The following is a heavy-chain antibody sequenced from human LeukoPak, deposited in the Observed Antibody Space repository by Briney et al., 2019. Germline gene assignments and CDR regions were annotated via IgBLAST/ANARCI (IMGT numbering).Heavy chain of an antibody. CDR2: INPNSGGT. D-gene: IGHD4-11*01. V-gene: IGHV1-2*02. CDR1: GYTFTSYY. Sequence: ASVKVSCKASGYTFTSYYMHWVRQAPGQGLEWMGWINPNSGGTNYAQKFQGRVTMTRDTSISTAYMELSRLRSDDTAVYYCARAPNDYSNYWFDPWGQGTLVTVSS. CDR3: ARAPNDYSNYWFDP. J-gene: IGHJ5*02.